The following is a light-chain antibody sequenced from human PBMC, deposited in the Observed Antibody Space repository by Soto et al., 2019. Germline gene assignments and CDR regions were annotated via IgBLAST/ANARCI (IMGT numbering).Light chain of an antibody. J-gene: IGKJ1*01. Sequence: GDRVTITCRASQSISGWLAWYQQKPGKAPKLLIYDASSLESGVPSRFSGSGSGTELTLTISSLQPDDFATYYCQQYDSSWTFGQGTKVDIK. CDR2: DAS. CDR3: QQYDSSWT. V-gene: IGKV1-5*01. CDR1: QSISGW.